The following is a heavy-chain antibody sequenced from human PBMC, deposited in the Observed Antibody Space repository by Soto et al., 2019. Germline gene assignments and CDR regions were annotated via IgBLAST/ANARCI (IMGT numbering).Heavy chain of an antibody. CDR3: ARAGASVFYYYYYMDV. CDR2: ISVYNGHT. V-gene: IGHV1-18*01. Sequence: QVHLVQSGDEVKKPGAAVKVSCKASGYSFSSHGIGWVRQAPGQGLEWMGWISVYNGHTNYAQRFQGRVTLATDTSTSTAYMELRSLRSDDTAVYYCARAGASVFYYYYYMDVWAKGTTVTVSS. D-gene: IGHD3-16*01. CDR1: GYSFSSHG. J-gene: IGHJ6*03.